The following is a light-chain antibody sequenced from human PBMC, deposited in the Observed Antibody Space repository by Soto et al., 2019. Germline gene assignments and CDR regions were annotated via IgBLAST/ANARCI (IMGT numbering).Light chain of an antibody. CDR2: KAS. V-gene: IGKV1-5*03. Sequence: DIQMTQSPSTLSASVGNRVTITCRASQSISSWLAWYQQKSGKAPKLLIYKASSLESGVSSRFSGSGSGTEFTLTISSLQPDDFATYYCQQYNSYRYTFGQGTKVDIK. CDR1: QSISSW. J-gene: IGKJ2*01. CDR3: QQYNSYRYT.